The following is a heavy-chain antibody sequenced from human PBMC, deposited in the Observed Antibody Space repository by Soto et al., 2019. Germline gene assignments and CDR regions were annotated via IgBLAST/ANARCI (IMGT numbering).Heavy chain of an antibody. V-gene: IGHV1-8*01. CDR3: ARVNEWLGALEY. CDR2: MNPNSGNT. Sequence: QVQLVQSGAEVKKPGASVKVSCKASGYTFTSYDIHWVRQATGQGLELMGWMNPNSGNTGYAQKFQGRVTMTRNTSINTADMELSSLRSEDTAVYYCARVNEWLGALEYWGQGTLVTVSS. D-gene: IGHD6-19*01. CDR1: GYTFTSYD. J-gene: IGHJ4*02.